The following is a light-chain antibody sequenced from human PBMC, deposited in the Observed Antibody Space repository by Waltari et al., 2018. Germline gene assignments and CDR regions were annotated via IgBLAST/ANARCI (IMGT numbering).Light chain of an antibody. J-gene: IGLJ2*01. CDR2: DVS. V-gene: IGLV2-14*03. CDR3: SSYTSSSTVV. CDR1: SSDVGGYNY. Sequence: QSALTQPASVSGSPGQSITTSCTGTSSDVGGYNYVSWYQQHPGKAPKRMIYDVSNRPSGVSNRFSGSKSGNTASLTISGLQAEDEADYYCSSYTSSSTVVFGGGTKLTVL.